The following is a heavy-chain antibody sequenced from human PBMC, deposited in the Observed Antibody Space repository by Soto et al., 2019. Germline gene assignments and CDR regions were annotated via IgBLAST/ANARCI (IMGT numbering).Heavy chain of an antibody. Sequence: LSLTCAVLGYSISSGYYWGWLRQPPGKGLEWIGSIYHGRSTYYNPSLNSRVTLSIDMTNNHVSQILISVTAADTAVYYWARVGPGVPYYYYSSPYTFESWFDHWGQGTLVTVSS. CDR3: ARVGPGVPYYYYSSPYTFESWFDH. CDR2: IYHGRST. J-gene: IGHJ5*02. D-gene: IGHD3-22*01. V-gene: IGHV4-38-2*01. CDR1: GYSISSGYY.